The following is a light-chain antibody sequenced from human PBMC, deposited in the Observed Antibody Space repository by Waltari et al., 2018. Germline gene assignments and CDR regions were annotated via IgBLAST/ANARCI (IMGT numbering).Light chain of an antibody. CDR1: SSDVGGYNY. CDR2: DVT. J-gene: IGLJ2*01. Sequence: QSALTQPLSVSGSPGQSVAISCSGTSSDVGGYNYVFWYQQHPGKAPKLMIYDVTKRPSGSSNRFSGSKSGNTASLTISGLQAEDEAAYYCCSYAGSSTVKFGEGTKLTVL. CDR3: CSYAGSSTVK. V-gene: IGLV2-11*01.